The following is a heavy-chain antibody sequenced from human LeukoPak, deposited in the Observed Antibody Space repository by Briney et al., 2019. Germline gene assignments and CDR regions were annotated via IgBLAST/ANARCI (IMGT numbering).Heavy chain of an antibody. Sequence: PGGSLSLSCAASGFTFSSYWMSWVRRAPGKGLEWVANIKQDGSEKYYVDSVKGRFTISRDNAKNSLYLQMNSLRAEDTAVYYCARVSIAAAGTFCYFDYWGQGTLVTVSS. CDR2: IKQDGSEK. D-gene: IGHD6-13*01. CDR1: GFTFSSYW. CDR3: ARVSIAAAGTFCYFDY. J-gene: IGHJ4*02. V-gene: IGHV3-7*04.